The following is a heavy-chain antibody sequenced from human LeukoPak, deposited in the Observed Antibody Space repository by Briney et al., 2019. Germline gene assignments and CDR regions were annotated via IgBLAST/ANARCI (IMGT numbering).Heavy chain of an antibody. V-gene: IGHV3-23*01. CDR1: GFTFSSYA. D-gene: IGHD5-18*01. Sequence: PGGSLRLSCAASGFTFSSYAMSWVRQAPGKGLEWVSAISGSGDSTFYADSVKGRFTISRDNSKNTLYLQMNSLRAEDTAVYYCARSVDTAMVDDYWGQGTLVTVSS. J-gene: IGHJ4*02. CDR2: ISGSGDST. CDR3: ARSVDTAMVDDY.